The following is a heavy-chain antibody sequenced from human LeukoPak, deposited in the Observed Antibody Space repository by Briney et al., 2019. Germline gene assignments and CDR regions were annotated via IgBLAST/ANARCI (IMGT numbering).Heavy chain of an antibody. V-gene: IGHV3-30*02. J-gene: IGHJ6*03. Sequence: GGSLRLSCAASGFTFSSYGMHWVRQAPGKGLEWVAFIRYDGSNKYYADSVKGRFTISRDNSKNTLYLQMNSLRGEDTAVYYCAKDQYYYDSSGYYPHYYYYYMDVWGKGTTVTVSS. CDR2: IRYDGSNK. D-gene: IGHD3-22*01. CDR3: AKDQYYYDSSGYYPHYYYYYMDV. CDR1: GFTFSSYG.